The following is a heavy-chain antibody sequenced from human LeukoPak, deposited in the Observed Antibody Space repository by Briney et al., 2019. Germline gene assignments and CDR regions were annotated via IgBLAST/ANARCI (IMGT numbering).Heavy chain of an antibody. CDR1: GGTFSSYA. V-gene: IGHV1-8*02. D-gene: IGHD1-14*01. Sequence: ASVKVSCKASGGTFSSYAINWVRQATGQGLEWMGWMNPNSGNTGYAQKFQGRVTMTRNTSISTAYMELSSLRSEDTAVYYCARGRKLARFRTFDYWAREPWSPSPQ. CDR3: ARGRKLARFRTFDY. J-gene: IGHJ4*02. CDR2: MNPNSGNT.